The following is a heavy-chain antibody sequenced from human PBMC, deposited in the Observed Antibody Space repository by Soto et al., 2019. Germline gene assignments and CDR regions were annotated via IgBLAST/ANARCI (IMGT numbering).Heavy chain of an antibody. V-gene: IGHV3-66*01. CDR1: GFDASVNF. J-gene: IGHJ6*02. CDR3: VRENYYYGMDV. Sequence: GGSLRLSCAASGFDASVNFMTWVRQAPGRGLEWVSTINNAGSTFYADSVKGRFTISGDNSKNTLYLQMNSLIVEDTAMYYCVRENYYYGMDVWGQGTAVTVSS. CDR2: INNAGST.